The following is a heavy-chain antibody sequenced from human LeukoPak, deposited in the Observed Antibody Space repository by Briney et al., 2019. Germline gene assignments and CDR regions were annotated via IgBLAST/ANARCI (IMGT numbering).Heavy chain of an antibody. CDR2: MYYSGST. Sequence: PSETLSLTCTVSGGSISSYYWSWIRQPPGKGLEWLGYMYYSGSTNYNPSLKSRVTISVATSKNQFSLKLSSVTAADTAVYYCARINLGVDYWGQGTLVTVSS. CDR3: ARINLGVDY. V-gene: IGHV4-59*01. CDR1: GGSISSYY. J-gene: IGHJ4*02.